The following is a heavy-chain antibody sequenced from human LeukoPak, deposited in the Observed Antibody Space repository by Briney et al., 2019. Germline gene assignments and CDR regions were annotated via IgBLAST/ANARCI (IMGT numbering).Heavy chain of an antibody. D-gene: IGHD6-19*01. V-gene: IGHV4-4*07. CDR1: GGSISNYY. CDR2: INTSGST. CDR3: ARGRAVAEY. J-gene: IGHJ4*02. Sequence: PSETLSLTCTVSGGSISNYYWSWVRQHAGKGLEWIGRINTSGSTNYTPSPKSRFTMSADTSKNQFSLQLSSVTATDTAVYYCARGRAVAEYWGQGTLVTVSS.